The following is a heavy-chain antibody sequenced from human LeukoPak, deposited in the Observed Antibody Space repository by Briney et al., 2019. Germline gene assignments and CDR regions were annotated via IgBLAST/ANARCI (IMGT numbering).Heavy chain of an antibody. CDR3: ARVAPGIAAAGSRNGFDY. CDR1: GGTFSSYA. D-gene: IGHD6-13*01. J-gene: IGHJ4*02. Sequence: SVKVSCKASGGTFSSYAISWVRQAPGQGLEWMGRIIPILGIANYAQKFQGRVTITADKSTSTAYMELSSLRSEDTAVYYCARVAPGIAAAGSRNGFDYWGQGTLVTVSS. CDR2: IIPILGIA. V-gene: IGHV1-69*04.